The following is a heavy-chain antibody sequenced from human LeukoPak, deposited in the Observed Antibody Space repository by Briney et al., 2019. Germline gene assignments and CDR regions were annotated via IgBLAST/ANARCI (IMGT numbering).Heavy chain of an antibody. CDR1: GYTFTSYG. J-gene: IGHJ4*02. CDR3: ARDRGDFWSGYYPSDY. CDR2: ISAYNGNT. V-gene: IGHV1-18*01. Sequence: GVSVKVSCKASGYTFTSYGISWVRQAPGQGLEWMGWISAYNGNTNYAQKLQGRVTMTTDTSTSTAHMELRSLRSDDTAVYYCARDRGDFWSGYYPSDYWGQGTLVTVSS. D-gene: IGHD3-3*01.